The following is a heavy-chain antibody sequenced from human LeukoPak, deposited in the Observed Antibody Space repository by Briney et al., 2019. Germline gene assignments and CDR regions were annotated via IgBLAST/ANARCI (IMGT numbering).Heavy chain of an antibody. J-gene: IGHJ4*02. CDR1: GGSIRSYY. V-gene: IGHV4-59*01. CDR2: IYFSGSS. CDR3: ARSYDTNFDY. D-gene: IGHD3-3*01. Sequence: SETLSLTCTVSGGSIRSYYWSWIRQPPGKGLEWIGYIYFSGSSSYNPSLKSRVTISVDRSKNQFSLKLSSVAAADTAVYYCARSYDTNFDYWGQGTLVTVSS.